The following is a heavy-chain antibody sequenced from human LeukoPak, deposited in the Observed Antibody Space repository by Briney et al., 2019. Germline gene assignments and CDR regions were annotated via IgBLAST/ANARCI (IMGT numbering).Heavy chain of an antibody. Sequence: PGGSLRLSCAASGFTFSSYWMSWVRQAPGKGLQWVANIKQDGTEKFYMDSVKGRFTISRANARKSLYLQMNSLRAEDTAVYYCARGDFNDNGDYVDAFDVWGQGTVVTVSS. V-gene: IGHV3-7*01. CDR3: ARGDFNDNGDYVDAFDV. J-gene: IGHJ3*01. CDR2: IKQDGTEK. CDR1: GFTFSSYW. D-gene: IGHD4-17*01.